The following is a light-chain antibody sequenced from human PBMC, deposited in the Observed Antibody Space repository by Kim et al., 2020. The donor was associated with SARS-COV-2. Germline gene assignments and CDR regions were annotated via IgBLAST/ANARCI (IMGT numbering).Light chain of an antibody. CDR1: QTVSSY. CDR2: DAS. V-gene: IGKV3-15*01. CDR3: QQYNDWPPGDT. J-gene: IGKJ2*01. Sequence: EIVMTQSPATLSVSPGERVTLSCRASQTVSSYLAWYQQKPGQAPRLLIYDASTRATGIPARFSGSGSGTELTLTISSLQSDDFATYYCQQYNDWPPGDTFGQGTKLEI.